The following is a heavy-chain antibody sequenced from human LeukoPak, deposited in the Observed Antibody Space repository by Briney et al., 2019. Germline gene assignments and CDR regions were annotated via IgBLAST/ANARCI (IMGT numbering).Heavy chain of an antibody. J-gene: IGHJ1*01. CDR3: ATYSSSNGREFQY. CDR2: IQQHGSET. D-gene: IGHD2-2*01. V-gene: IGHV3-7*01. CDR1: GFTFSNYW. Sequence: GGSLRLSCEGSGFTFSNYWMSGVRQAPGKGLDGVANIQQHGSETYYGDSVKGRFTISRDNAKNSLYLQMNSLRAEDTAVYYCATYSSSNGREFQYWGQGTLVTVSS.